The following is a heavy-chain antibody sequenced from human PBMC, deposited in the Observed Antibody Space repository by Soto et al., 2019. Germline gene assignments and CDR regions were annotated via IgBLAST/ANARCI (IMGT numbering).Heavy chain of an antibody. J-gene: IGHJ6*02. D-gene: IGHD3-9*01. CDR1: GYTFTSYY. CDR2: INLSGGST. CDR3: ARDDVNDILTGPIFPDYYYYGMDV. Sequence: GASVKVSCKASGYTFTSYYMHWVRQAPGQGLEWMRIINLSGGSTSYAQKFQGRVTMTRDTSTSTVYMELSSLRSEDTAVYYCARDDVNDILTGPIFPDYYYYGMDVWGQGTTVTVSS. V-gene: IGHV1-46*01.